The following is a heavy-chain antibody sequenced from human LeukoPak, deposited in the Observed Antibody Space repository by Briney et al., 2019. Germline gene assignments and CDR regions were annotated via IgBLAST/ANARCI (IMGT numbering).Heavy chain of an antibody. D-gene: IGHD2-2*03. CDR1: EFTFNNYA. CDR2: ISGSGGNT. Sequence: PGGSLRLSCVASEFTFNNYAMAWVRQGPGKGLEWVSSISGSGGNTYYADSVKGRFTISRDNSKNTLYLQMNSLRDEDTAVYYCAKDSHWILFDDWGQGTLVTVSS. J-gene: IGHJ4*02. CDR3: AKDSHWILFDD. V-gene: IGHV3-23*01.